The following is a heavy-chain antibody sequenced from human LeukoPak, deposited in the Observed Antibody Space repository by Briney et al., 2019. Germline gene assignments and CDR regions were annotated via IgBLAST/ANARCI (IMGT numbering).Heavy chain of an antibody. CDR2: IGGSGGST. CDR1: GFTFSTYA. V-gene: IGHV3-23*01. D-gene: IGHD4-17*01. J-gene: IGHJ4*02. Sequence: GSLRPSCAASGFTFSTYAMSWVRQAPGKGLEWVSVIGGSGGSTYYADSVKGRFTISRDNSKNTLYLQMNSLRAEDTAVYYCAKSSLVTTPLYYFDYWGQGTLVTVSS. CDR3: AKSSLVTTPLYYFDY.